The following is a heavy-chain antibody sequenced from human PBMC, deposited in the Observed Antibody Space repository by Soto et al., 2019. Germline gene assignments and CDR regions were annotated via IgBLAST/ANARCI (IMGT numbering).Heavy chain of an antibody. CDR1: GGTFNKYA. CDR2: ITPLFGTP. CDR3: TTDRLSGGYCGSTTSCSGY. J-gene: IGHJ4*02. Sequence: ASVKVSCKASGGTFNKYAIDWVRQAPGQGLEWMGGITPLFGTPNYAQRFQGRVTISADEVTSTAYMELNSLKTEDTAVYYCTTDRLSGGYCGSTTSCSGYWGQGTLVTVSS. D-gene: IGHD2-2*01. V-gene: IGHV1-69*13.